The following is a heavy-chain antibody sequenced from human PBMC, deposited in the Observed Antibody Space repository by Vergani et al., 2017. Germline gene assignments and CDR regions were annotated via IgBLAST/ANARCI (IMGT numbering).Heavy chain of an antibody. CDR3: ARGAVAGTFSWFDP. D-gene: IGHD6-19*01. V-gene: IGHV5-51*01. CDR2: IYPGDSDT. Sequence: EVPLVPSGAAVKTPGASLTISCTGSGYIFTSYWIGWVRQLPGKGLEWMGIIYPGDSDTRYSPSLQGQVTISADKSISTAYLHWSSLKSSDTAMYYCARGAVAGTFSWFDPWGQGTLVTVSS. J-gene: IGHJ5*02. CDR1: GYIFTSYW.